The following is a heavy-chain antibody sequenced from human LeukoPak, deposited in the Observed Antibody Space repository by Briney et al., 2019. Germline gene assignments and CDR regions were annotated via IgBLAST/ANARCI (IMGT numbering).Heavy chain of an antibody. D-gene: IGHD3-3*01. CDR2: IYYSGST. CDR1: GGSISSYY. Sequence: SETLSLTCTVSGGSISSYYWSWIRQPPGKGLEWIGYIYYSGSTNYNPSLKSRVTISVDTSKNQFSLKLSSVTAADTAVYYCARDNFGNWFDPWGQGTLVTVSS. J-gene: IGHJ5*02. V-gene: IGHV4-59*01. CDR3: ARDNFGNWFDP.